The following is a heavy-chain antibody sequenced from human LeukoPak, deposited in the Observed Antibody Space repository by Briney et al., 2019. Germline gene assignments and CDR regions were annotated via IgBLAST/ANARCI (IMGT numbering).Heavy chain of an antibody. CDR2: ISYSGSP. J-gene: IGHJ4*02. V-gene: IGHV4-39*01. Sequence: SETLSLTCTVSGGSISSSSYYWGWIRQPPGKGLEWIGNISYSGSPYYTPSLKSRVTISVDTSKNQFSLKLSSVPAAATAVYYCASSDIIVVPAAHYDYWGQGTLVTVSS. D-gene: IGHD2-2*01. CDR1: GGSISSSSYY. CDR3: ASSDIIVVPAAHYDY.